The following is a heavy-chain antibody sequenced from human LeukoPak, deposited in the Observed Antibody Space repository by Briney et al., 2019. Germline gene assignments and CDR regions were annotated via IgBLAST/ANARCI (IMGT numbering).Heavy chain of an antibody. Sequence: ASVKVSCKASGYTFTSYVIHWVRQAPGQRLEWMGWINAGNGNTKYSQEFQDRVTITRDTSASTVYMELSSLRSGDMAVYYCARARYETRIWPKSRYDYYHYMDVWGKGTTVSVSS. J-gene: IGHJ6*03. V-gene: IGHV1-3*03. CDR3: ARARYETRIWPKSRYDYYHYMDV. D-gene: IGHD2-15*01. CDR2: INAGNGNT. CDR1: GYTFTSYV.